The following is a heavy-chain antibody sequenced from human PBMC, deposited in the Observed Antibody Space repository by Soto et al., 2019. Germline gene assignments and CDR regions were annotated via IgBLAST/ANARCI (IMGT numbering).Heavy chain of an antibody. V-gene: IGHV1-8*01. CDR2: MNPNSGNT. Sequence: ASVKVSCKASGYTFTSYDINWVRQATGQGLEWMGWMNPNSGNTGYAQKFQGRVTMTRNTSISTAYMELSSLRSEDTAVYYCARGTVRGVIIFDPDHYYYYMDVWGKGTTVTVSS. D-gene: IGHD3-10*01. CDR1: GYTFTSYD. J-gene: IGHJ6*03. CDR3: ARGTVRGVIIFDPDHYYYYMDV.